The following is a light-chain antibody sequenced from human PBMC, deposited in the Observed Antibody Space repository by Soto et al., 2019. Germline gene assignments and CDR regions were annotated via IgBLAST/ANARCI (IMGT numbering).Light chain of an antibody. CDR2: SAS. CDR1: QSVTGSY. Sequence: EIVLTQSPGTLSLSPGERATLSCRASQSVTGSYLAWYQQKPGQAPRLLIYSASGRATAIPDRFSGSGSGTDFTLTISGLEPEDFAVYYCQQYGSSPYTFGQGTKLEIK. V-gene: IGKV3-20*01. CDR3: QQYGSSPYT. J-gene: IGKJ2*01.